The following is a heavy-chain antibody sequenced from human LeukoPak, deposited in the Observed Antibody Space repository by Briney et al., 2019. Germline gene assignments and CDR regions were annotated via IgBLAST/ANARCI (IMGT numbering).Heavy chain of an antibody. CDR3: ARDPNSSGWYDY. D-gene: IGHD6-19*01. CDR2: IYYSGST. Sequence: SATLSLTCTVSGGSISSYYWSWIRPPPGKGLEWIGYIYYSGSTNYNPSLKSRVTISVDTSKNQFSLKLSSVTAADTAVYYCARDPNSSGWYDYWGQGTLVTVSS. CDR1: GGSISSYY. V-gene: IGHV4-59*01. J-gene: IGHJ4*02.